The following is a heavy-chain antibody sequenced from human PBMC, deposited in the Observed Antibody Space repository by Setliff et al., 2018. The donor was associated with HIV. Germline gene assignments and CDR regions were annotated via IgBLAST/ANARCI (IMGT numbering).Heavy chain of an antibody. CDR1: GFTFSSYT. CDR3: ARDPRYSSGWYGRPNPFYFDY. Sequence: GGSLRLSCAASGFTFSSYTMNWVRQAPGKGLEWVSSMSSSRYYKHYADSVLGRLTISRDNAKNSLYLQMNSLRAEDTAVYYCARDPRYSSGWYGRPNPFYFDYWGQRTLGTVSS. CDR2: MSSSRYYK. D-gene: IGHD6-19*01. J-gene: IGHJ4*02. V-gene: IGHV3-21*01.